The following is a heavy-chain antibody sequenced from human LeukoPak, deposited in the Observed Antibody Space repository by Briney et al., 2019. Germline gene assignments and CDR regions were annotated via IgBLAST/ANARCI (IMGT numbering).Heavy chain of an antibody. CDR1: GGSISSSSYY. CDR3: ARDRGDGYNSGYSEY. J-gene: IGHJ4*02. V-gene: IGHV4-39*07. CDR2: IYYSGST. Sequence: PSETLSLTCTVSGGSISSSSYYWGWIRQPPGKGLEWIGSIYYSGSTYYNPSLKSRVTISVDTSKNQFSLKLSSVTAADTAVYYCARDRGDGYNSGYSEYWGQGTLVTVSS. D-gene: IGHD5-24*01.